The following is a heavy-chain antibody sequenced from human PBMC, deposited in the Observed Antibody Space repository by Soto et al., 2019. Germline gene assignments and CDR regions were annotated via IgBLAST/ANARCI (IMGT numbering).Heavy chain of an antibody. Sequence: GGSLRLSCAASGFTFSSYGMHWVRQAPGKGLEWVAVISYDGSNKYYADSVKGRFTISRDNSKNTLYLQMNSLRAEDTAVYYCAKDRSVPARTGSYYGCFDYWGQGTLVTVSS. V-gene: IGHV3-30*18. D-gene: IGHD3-10*01. CDR2: ISYDGSNK. J-gene: IGHJ4*02. CDR3: AKDRSVPARTGSYYGCFDY. CDR1: GFTFSSYG.